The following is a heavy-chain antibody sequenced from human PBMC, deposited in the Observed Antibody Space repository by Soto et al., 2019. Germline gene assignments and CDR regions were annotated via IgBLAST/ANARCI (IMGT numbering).Heavy chain of an antibody. J-gene: IGHJ4*02. CDR2: IHHTGST. V-gene: IGHV4-31*03. D-gene: IGHD3-10*01. CDR3: ARRPTGSGSSFFDY. CDR1: AGSITSDEYY. Sequence: PSETLSLTCTVSAGSITSDEYYWNWIRYRPGKGLEWIGFIHHTGSTFYNPSLESRASISIDTSESQFSLYLASVTVADTAVYYCARRPTGSGSSFFDYWGPGTLVTVSS.